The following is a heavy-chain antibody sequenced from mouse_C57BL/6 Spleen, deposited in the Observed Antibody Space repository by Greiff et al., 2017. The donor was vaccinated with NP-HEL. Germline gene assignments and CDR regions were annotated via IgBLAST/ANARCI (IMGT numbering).Heavy chain of an antibody. D-gene: IGHD1-1*01. CDR2: ISSGSSTI. CDR3: AKGSSYYYGSSPYAMDY. J-gene: IGHJ4*01. CDR1: GFTFSDYG. V-gene: IGHV5-17*01. Sequence: EVKVEESGGGLVKPGGSLTLSCAASGFTFSDYGMHWVRQAPEKGLEWVAYISSGSSTIYSAAPVTGRFTITRGNAKNTLLLQMTSLRSEETAMYYCAKGSSYYYGSSPYAMDYWGQGTSVTVSS.